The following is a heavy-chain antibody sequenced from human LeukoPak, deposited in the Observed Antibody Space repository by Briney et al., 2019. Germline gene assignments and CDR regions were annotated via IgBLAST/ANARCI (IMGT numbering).Heavy chain of an antibody. V-gene: IGHV4-4*07. CDR1: GGSLSIYY. CDR2: FYTSGSS. CDR3: ARGRGSSWYYFDY. D-gene: IGHD6-13*01. J-gene: IGHJ4*02. Sequence: SETLSPTCTVSGGSLSIYYWSWIRQPAGKGLEWIGRFYTSGSSNCNPSLKSRVTMSIDTSQNQFSLKLSSVTAADTAVYYCARGRGSSWYYFDYWGRGTLVTVSS.